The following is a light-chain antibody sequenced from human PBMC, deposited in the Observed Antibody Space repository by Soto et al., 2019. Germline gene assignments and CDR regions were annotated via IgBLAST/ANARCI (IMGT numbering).Light chain of an antibody. CDR2: GAS. CDR1: QSISDN. CDR3: QQYNNWPPWT. V-gene: IGKV3D-15*01. Sequence: EIVLTQSPGTLSLSPGERATLSCRASQSISDNLAWYQQKPGQAPRLLISGASTRATGIPDRFSGSGSGTDFTLTISSLQSEDFAVYYCQQYNNWPPWTFGQGTKVDIK. J-gene: IGKJ1*01.